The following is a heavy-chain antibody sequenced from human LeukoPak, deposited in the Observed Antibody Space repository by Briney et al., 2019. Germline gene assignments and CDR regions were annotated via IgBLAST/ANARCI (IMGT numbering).Heavy chain of an antibody. J-gene: IGHJ4*02. V-gene: IGHV3-23*01. CDR2: IANDGGST. D-gene: IGHD1/OR15-1a*01. CDR1: GITLSNYG. CDR3: AKSHSVEQRGYFDY. Sequence: GGSLRLSCAVSGITLSNYGMSWVRQAPGKGLEWVSTIANDGGSTYYADSVKGRFTISRDNSKNTVYLQMSSLRAEDMAVYYCAKSHSVEQRGYFDYWGQGTLVPVSS.